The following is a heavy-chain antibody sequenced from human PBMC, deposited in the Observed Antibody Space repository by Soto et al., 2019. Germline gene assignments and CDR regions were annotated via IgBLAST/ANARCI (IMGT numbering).Heavy chain of an antibody. CDR1: GGTFSSYA. Sequence: ASVKVSCKASGGTFSSYAISWVRQAPGQGLEWMGWIIPIYGTTNYAQKLQGRVTMTTDTSTSTAYMELRSLRSDDTAVYYCARCFEPAIAVAGPCRYWGQGTLVTVSS. V-gene: IGHV1-18*01. CDR2: IIPIYGTT. CDR3: ARCFEPAIAVAGPCRY. J-gene: IGHJ4*02. D-gene: IGHD6-19*01.